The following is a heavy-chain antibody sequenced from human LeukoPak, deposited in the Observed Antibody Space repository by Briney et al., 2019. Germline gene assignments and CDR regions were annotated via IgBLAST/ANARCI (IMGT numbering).Heavy chain of an antibody. CDR3: ATYSSLNRREFQY. CDR2: IGSSSSSI. D-gene: IGHD3-22*01. J-gene: IGHJ1*01. V-gene: IGHV3-48*01. Sequence: GGSLRLSCAASGFTFSSYSMNWVRQAPGKGLEWVSYIGSSSSSIYYADSVKGRFTISRDNAKYSLYLQMNSLRAEDTAIYYCATYSSLNRREFQYWGQGTLLTVSS. CDR1: GFTFSSYS.